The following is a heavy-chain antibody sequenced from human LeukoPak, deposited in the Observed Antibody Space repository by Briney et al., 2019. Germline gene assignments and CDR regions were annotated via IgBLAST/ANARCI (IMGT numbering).Heavy chain of an antibody. V-gene: IGHV1-8*01. D-gene: IGHD3-16*01. CDR1: GYTFTSYD. CDR2: MNPNSGNT. J-gene: IGHJ6*03. Sequence: GASVKVSCKASGYTFTSYDINWVRQATGQGLEWMGWMNPNSGNTGYARKFQGRVTMTRNTSISTAYMELSSLRSEDTAVYYCASWGLGESDYYYYMDVWGKGTTVTVSS. CDR3: ASWGLGESDYYYYMDV.